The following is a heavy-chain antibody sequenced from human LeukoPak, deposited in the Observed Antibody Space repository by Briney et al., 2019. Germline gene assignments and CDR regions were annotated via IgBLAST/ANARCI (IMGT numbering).Heavy chain of an antibody. V-gene: IGHV4-39*02. Sequence: KSSETLSLTCTVSGGSISISGYYWGWIRQPPGKGLEWIGSIYYSGSTYYNPSLKSRVTISVDTSKNHFSLKLSSVTAADTAVYYCARFSKSLHTSYGDYEVGLGRDWGQGTLVTVSS. CDR3: ARFSKSLHTSYGDYEVGLGRD. CDR1: GGSISISGYY. CDR2: IYYSGST. D-gene: IGHD4-17*01. J-gene: IGHJ4*02.